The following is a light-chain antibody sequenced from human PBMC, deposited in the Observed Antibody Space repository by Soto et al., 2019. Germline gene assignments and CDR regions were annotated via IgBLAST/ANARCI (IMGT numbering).Light chain of an antibody. J-gene: IGKJ5*01. V-gene: IGKV1-13*02. CDR3: QQFNSYPPIT. Sequence: AIRLTQSPSSLSASVGDRVTITCRASQGISSALAWYQQKPGKAPKLLIYDASSLESGVPSRFSGSGSGTDFTLTISSLQPEDFATYYCQQFNSYPPITCGQGTRLEIK. CDR1: QGISSA. CDR2: DAS.